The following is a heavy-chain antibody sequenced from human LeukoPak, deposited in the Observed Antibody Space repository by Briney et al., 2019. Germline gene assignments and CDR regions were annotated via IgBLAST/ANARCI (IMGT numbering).Heavy chain of an antibody. Sequence: SETLSLTCTVSGGSISSYYWSWIRQPAGKGLEWIGRIYTSGSTNYNPSLKSRVTMSVDTSKNQFSLKLSSETAADTAVYYCARDSHVDTAMVNSFDPWGQGTLVTVSS. J-gene: IGHJ5*02. CDR3: ARDSHVDTAMVNSFDP. D-gene: IGHD5-18*01. CDR1: GGSISSYY. CDR2: IYTSGST. V-gene: IGHV4-4*07.